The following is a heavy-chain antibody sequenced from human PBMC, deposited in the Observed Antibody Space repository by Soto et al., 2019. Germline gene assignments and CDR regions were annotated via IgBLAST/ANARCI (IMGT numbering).Heavy chain of an antibody. V-gene: IGHV3-23*01. CDR2: ISGSGGSI. D-gene: IGHD1-1*01. CDR1: GFTFSTYA. J-gene: IGHJ6*02. CDR3: VKGYWKGDV. Sequence: EVQLLESGGGLVQPGGSLRLSCAASGFTFSTYAMNWVRQAPGNGLEWVSAISGSGGSIHYADSVKSRFTISRDNSKSTLYLQMNSLRDEDTAVYHCVKGYWKGDVWGQGTTVTVSS.